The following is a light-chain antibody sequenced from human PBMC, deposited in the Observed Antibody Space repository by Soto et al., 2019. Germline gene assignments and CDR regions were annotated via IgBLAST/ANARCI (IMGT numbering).Light chain of an antibody. CDR3: CPYAGSSYV. Sequence: QSALTQPRSVSGSPGQSVTISCTGTSSDVGGYNYVSWYQLHPGKAPKLMIYDVTKRPSGVPDRFSGSKSGNTASLTISGLHAEDEADYYCCPYAGSSYVFGTGTKVTVL. J-gene: IGLJ1*01. CDR2: DVT. CDR1: SSDVGGYNY. V-gene: IGLV2-11*01.